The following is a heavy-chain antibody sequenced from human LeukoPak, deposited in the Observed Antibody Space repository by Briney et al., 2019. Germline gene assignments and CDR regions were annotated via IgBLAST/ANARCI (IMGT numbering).Heavy chain of an antibody. CDR3: ARGASGSYWDFDY. Sequence: SETLSLTCAVYGGSFSGSYYWSWIRQPAGKGLEWIGRIYTSGSTNYNPSLKSRVTISVDTSKNQFSLKLSSVTAADTAVYYCARGASGSYWDFDYWGQGTLVTVSS. J-gene: IGHJ4*02. CDR2: IYTSGST. D-gene: IGHD1-26*01. CDR1: GGSFSGSYY. V-gene: IGHV4-61*02.